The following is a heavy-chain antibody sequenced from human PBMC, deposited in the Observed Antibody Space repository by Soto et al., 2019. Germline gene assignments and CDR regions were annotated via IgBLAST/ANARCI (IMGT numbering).Heavy chain of an antibody. D-gene: IGHD3-16*01. CDR1: GFTFSNYA. CDR2: ITSKGGMT. V-gene: IGHV3-64*02. Sequence: ELQLVQSGEGLAQPGGSLRLSCAASGFTFSNYAMHWVRQAPGKGLEFVSAITSKGGMTYYADSVNGRFTISRDNSNNTLYLQLGSLRVEDMAVYYCARGRGTRPPTKFWYFDLWGRGSLVTVSS. J-gene: IGHJ2*01. CDR3: ARGRGTRPPTKFWYFDL.